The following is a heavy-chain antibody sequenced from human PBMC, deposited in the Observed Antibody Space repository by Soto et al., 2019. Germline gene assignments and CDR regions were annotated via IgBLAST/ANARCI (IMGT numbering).Heavy chain of an antibody. CDR3: ARDSGNQLLIDY. D-gene: IGHD2-2*01. J-gene: IGHJ4*02. CDR2: SIPILDVA. Sequence: QVQLVQSGAEVKKPGSSVRVSCKASGDTFSTYPISWVRQAPGQGFEWLGRSIPILDVANYAQSFQGRVTITADKSTSTAYMELNSLRSEDTAVYYCARDSGNQLLIDYWGQGTLVTVSS. V-gene: IGHV1-69*04. CDR1: GDTFSTYP.